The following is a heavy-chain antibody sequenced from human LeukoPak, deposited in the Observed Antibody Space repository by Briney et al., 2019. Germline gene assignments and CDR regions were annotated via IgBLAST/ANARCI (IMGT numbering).Heavy chain of an antibody. CDR1: GFSFSSYW. J-gene: IGHJ4*02. CDR3: AREVVMSAISVFDS. V-gene: IGHV3-74*01. Sequence: GGSLRLSCAASGFSFSSYWIHWVRQAPGKGLVWVSRINSDGSNTRYADSVKGRFTVSRDNAESTAYLQMHNLRAEDTAVYFCAREVVMSAISVFDSWGQGTLVTVSS. D-gene: IGHD2-21*02. CDR2: INSDGSNT.